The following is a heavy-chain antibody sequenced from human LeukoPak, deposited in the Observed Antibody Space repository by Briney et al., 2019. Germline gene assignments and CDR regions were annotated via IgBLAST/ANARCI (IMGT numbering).Heavy chain of an antibody. V-gene: IGHV4-59*01. CDR3: ASFRGYSYGYDLYYYYGMDV. J-gene: IGHJ6*02. D-gene: IGHD5-18*01. CDR1: GGSISSYY. CDR2: IYYSGST. Sequence: SETLSLTCTVSGGSISSYYWSWIRQPPGKGLEWIGYIYYSGSTNYNPSLKSRVTISVDTSKNQFSLQLSSVTAADTAVYYCASFRGYSYGYDLYYYYGMDVWGQGTTVTVSS.